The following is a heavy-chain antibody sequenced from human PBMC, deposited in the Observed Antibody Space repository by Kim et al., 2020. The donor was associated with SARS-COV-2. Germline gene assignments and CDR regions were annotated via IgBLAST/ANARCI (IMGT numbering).Heavy chain of an antibody. CDR3: ARIGMTPNNFDL. Sequence: SVKVSCKASGGTFSSYAISWVRQAPGQGLEWMGGIIPIFGTANYAQKFQGRVTITADESTSTAYMELSSLRSEDTAVYYCARIGMTPNNFDLWGRGTLVTVSS. J-gene: IGHJ2*01. V-gene: IGHV1-69*13. CDR1: GGTFSSYA. D-gene: IGHD2-15*01. CDR2: IIPIFGTA.